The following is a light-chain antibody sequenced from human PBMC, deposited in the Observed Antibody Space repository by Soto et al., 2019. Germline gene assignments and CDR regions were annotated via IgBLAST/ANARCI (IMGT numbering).Light chain of an antibody. Sequence: DIQMTQSPSALCAPVGPRLTITRRASQSISSWLAWYQQKPGKAPKLLIYDASSLESGVPSRFSGSGSGTDFTLTISSLQPEDVATYDCQKYNSAPRTFGQGTKVDIK. CDR2: DAS. J-gene: IGKJ1*01. CDR3: QKYNSAPRT. V-gene: IGKV1-5*01. CDR1: QSISSW.